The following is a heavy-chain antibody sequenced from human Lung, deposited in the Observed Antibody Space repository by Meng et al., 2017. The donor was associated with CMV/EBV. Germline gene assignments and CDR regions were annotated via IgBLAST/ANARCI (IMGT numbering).Heavy chain of an antibody. CDR2: IYPGDSDT. V-gene: IGHV5-51*01. J-gene: IGHJ6*02. CDR1: GYSFASYW. D-gene: IGHD2-21*01. CDR3: TKSCGGDCYAQHYYYGMDV. Sequence: GESXKISXQGSGYSFASYWIGWVRQMPGKGLEWMGIIYPGDSDTRYSPSFEGQVTISADKSISTAYLQWSSLKASDTAMYYCTKSCGGDCYAQHYYYGMDVWGQGTTVTVSS.